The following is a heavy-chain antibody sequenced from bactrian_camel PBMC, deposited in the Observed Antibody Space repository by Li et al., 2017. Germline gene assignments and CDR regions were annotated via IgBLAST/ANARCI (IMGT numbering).Heavy chain of an antibody. CDR3: RPAMAGTPAPDVKSLT. J-gene: IGHJ4*01. CDR2: IGSSGST. V-gene: IGHV3S55*01. Sequence: HVQLVESGGGSVQVGGSLRLSCKWNYWPSSRKCLAWFRQFPGKEREGVAIIGSSGSTGYADSVKGRFTISKDNAKNFLYLQMNACNLTTLPCTTVRPAMAGTPAPDVKSLTIGAGGPRSPSP. CDR1: WPSSRKC. D-gene: IGHD1*01.